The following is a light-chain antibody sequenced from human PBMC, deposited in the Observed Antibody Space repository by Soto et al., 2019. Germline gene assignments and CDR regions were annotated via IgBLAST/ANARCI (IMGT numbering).Light chain of an antibody. CDR3: QQYNIYPWT. CDR2: DAS. V-gene: IGKV1-5*01. CDR1: QSISKR. Sequence: DIQRTQSPSPLSASVGDGVTTTCRASQSISKRLAWYQQRPGKAPKYLIYDASTLDSGAPSRFSGSGSGTEFTLSISSLQPDDFATYYCQQYNIYPWTFGQGTKVDIK. J-gene: IGKJ1*01.